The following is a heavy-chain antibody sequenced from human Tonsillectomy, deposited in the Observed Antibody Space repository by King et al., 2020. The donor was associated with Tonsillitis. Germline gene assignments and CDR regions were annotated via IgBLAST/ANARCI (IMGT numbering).Heavy chain of an antibody. CDR3: ARGKGSVANYYYYYMDV. CDR2: INPNSGGT. J-gene: IGHJ6*03. V-gene: IGHV1-2*02. D-gene: IGHD2-15*01. CDR1: GYTFTGYY. Sequence: QLVQSGAEVKKPGASVKVSCKASGYTFTGYYMHWVRQAPGQGLEWMGWINPNSGGTNYAQKVQGRGTRTRDTSISTAYMELSRLRSDDTAVYYCARGKGSVANYYYYYMDVWGKGTTVTVSS.